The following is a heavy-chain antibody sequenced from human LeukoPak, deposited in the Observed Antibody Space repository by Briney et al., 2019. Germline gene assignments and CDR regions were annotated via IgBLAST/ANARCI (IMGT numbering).Heavy chain of an antibody. Sequence: GGSLRLSCAASGFTVSSNYMSWVRQAPGKGVEWVSVIYSGGSTYYADSVKGRFTISRDNSKNALYLQMDSLRAEDTAVYYCARDRYGYYYYYMDVWGKGTTVTISS. CDR2: IYSGGST. J-gene: IGHJ6*03. V-gene: IGHV3-53*01. D-gene: IGHD1-1*01. CDR3: ARDRYGYYYYYMDV. CDR1: GFTVSSNY.